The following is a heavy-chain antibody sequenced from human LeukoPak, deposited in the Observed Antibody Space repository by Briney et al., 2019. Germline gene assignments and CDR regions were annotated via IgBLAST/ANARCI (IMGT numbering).Heavy chain of an antibody. CDR2: IYYSGST. V-gene: IGHV4-39*07. Sequence: SETLSLTCTVSGGSTRSSTDYWGWIRQPPGKELGWIGSIYYSGSTYYNPSLKSRVTISVDTSKNQFSVKLSSVTAADTAVYYCARSIRGYSSGWYYFDYWGQGTLITVSS. CDR3: ARSIRGYSSGWYYFDY. CDR1: GGSTRSSTDY. D-gene: IGHD6-19*01. J-gene: IGHJ4*02.